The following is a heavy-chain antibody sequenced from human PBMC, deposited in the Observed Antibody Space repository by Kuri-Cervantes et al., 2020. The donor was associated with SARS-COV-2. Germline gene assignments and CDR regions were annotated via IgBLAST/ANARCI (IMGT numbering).Heavy chain of an antibody. CDR2: ISSSSSTI. Sequence: GESLKISCAASGVNFSSYSMNWVRQAPGKGLEWVSYISSSSSTIYYADSVKGRFTISRDNAKNSLYLQMNSLRDEDTAVYYCAKGLGAIRGSYYYYGMDVLGQGTTVTVSS. V-gene: IGHV3-48*02. J-gene: IGHJ6*02. D-gene: IGHD1-26*01. CDR3: AKGLGAIRGSYYYYGMDV. CDR1: GVNFSSYS.